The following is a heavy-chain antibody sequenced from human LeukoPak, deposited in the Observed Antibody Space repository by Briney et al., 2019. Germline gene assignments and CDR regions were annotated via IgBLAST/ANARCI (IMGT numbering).Heavy chain of an antibody. CDR3: ARDQGSWSIYDF. V-gene: IGHV1-3*01. D-gene: IGHD6-13*01. J-gene: IGHJ4*02. CDR2: INAGNGNT. Sequence: GASVKVSCKSSGYSFSTYAMHWVRQAPGQRHEWLGWINAGNGNTKYSQRFQGRVTITRDTSASTVYMELSGLRSEDTAVYYCARDQGSWSIYDFWGQGTLVTVSS. CDR1: GYSFSTYA.